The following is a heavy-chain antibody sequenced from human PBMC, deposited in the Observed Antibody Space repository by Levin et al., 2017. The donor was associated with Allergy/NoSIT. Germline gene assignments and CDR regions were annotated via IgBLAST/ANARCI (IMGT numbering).Heavy chain of an antibody. CDR2: IKQDGSEK. V-gene: IGHV3-7*01. CDR3: ARDPMYSGSI. D-gene: IGHD6-6*01. CDR1: GFTFSSYW. J-gene: IGHJ4*02. Sequence: LSLTCAASGFTFSSYWMSWVRPAPGKGPEWVANIKQDGSEKYYVESVKGRFTISRDNAKNSLYLQMNSLRAEDTAVYYCARDPMYSGSIWGQGTLVTVSS.